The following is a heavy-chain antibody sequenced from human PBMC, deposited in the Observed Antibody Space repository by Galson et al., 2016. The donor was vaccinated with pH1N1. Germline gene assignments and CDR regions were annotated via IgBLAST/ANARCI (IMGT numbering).Heavy chain of an antibody. CDR3: ATGPSPDY. V-gene: IGHV5-10-1*01. CDR1: ASSFTSYW. CDR2: LNPRDSYT. J-gene: IGHJ4*02. Sequence: QSGAEVTEPGESLTISCKGSASSFTSYWISWVRQMPGKGLEWMGRLNPRDSYTDYSPSFQGHVTISTYESISTAYLKWSTLKASDTAIYYCATGPSPDYWGQGTLVIVSS.